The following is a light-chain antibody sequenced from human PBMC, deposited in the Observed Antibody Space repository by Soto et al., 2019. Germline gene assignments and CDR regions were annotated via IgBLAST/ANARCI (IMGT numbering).Light chain of an antibody. V-gene: IGLV1-44*01. CDR3: ATWDDSLNGVV. J-gene: IGLJ2*01. Sequence: QAVVTQAPSASGTPGQRVIISCSGSSSNIGSNTVKWYQQLPGMAPKLLIHSDNQRPSGVPDRFSGSKSGTSASLAISGLQSDDETDYYCATWDDSLNGVVFGGGTKLTVL. CDR2: SDN. CDR1: SSNIGSNT.